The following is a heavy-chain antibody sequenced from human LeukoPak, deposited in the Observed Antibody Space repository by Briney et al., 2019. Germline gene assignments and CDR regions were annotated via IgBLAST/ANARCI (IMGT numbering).Heavy chain of an antibody. V-gene: IGHV3-23*01. Sequence: GGSLRLSCATSGFTFTHYAMTWVRQAPGKGLEWVSAISGSGGSTYYADSVKGRFTISRDNSKNTLYLQMNSLRAEDTAVYYCAKDRGGYYFDYWGQGTLVTVSS. CDR1: GFTFTHYA. CDR3: AKDRGGYYFDY. CDR2: ISGSGGST. J-gene: IGHJ4*02.